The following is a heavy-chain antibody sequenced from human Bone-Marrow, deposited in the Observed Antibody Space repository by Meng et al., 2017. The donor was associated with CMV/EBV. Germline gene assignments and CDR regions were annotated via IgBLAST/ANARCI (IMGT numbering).Heavy chain of an antibody. V-gene: IGHV4-59*01. J-gene: IGHJ3*02. CDR1: GGSISSYY. Sequence: SETLSLTCTVSGGSISSYYWSWIRQPPGKGLEWIGYIYYSGSTNYNPSLKSRVTISVDTSKNQFSLKLSSVTAADTAVYYCARGNNIVVVPAAPPGAFDIWGQGEMVTVSS. CDR2: IYYSGST. CDR3: ARGNNIVVVPAAPPGAFDI. D-gene: IGHD2-2*01.